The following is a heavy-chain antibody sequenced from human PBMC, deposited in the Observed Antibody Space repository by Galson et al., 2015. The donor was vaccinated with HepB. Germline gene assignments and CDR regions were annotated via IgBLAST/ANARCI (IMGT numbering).Heavy chain of an antibody. J-gene: IGHJ6*02. CDR1: GGTFSSYA. CDR3: ARDPVPKGTMVRNDMDV. D-gene: IGHD3-10*01. CDR2: IIPIFGIA. V-gene: IGHV1-69*13. Sequence: SVKVSCKASGGTFSSYAISWVRQAPGQGLEWMGGIIPIFGIANYAQKFQGRVTITADESTSTAYMELSSLRSEDTAVYYCARDPVPKGTMVRNDMDVWGQGTTVTVSS.